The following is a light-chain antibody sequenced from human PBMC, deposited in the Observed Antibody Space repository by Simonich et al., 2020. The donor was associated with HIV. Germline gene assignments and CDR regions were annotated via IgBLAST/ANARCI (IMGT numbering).Light chain of an antibody. CDR2: GAY. J-gene: IGKJ2*01. Sequence: EIVMTQSPATLSVSPGERATLSCRASQSVSSNLAWYRQRPGQAPRLLIYGAYTRATGIPARFSGSGSGTEFTLTISSMQSEDFAVYYCQQYNDWPLYTFGQGTRLEIK. V-gene: IGKV3-15*01. CDR1: QSVSSN. CDR3: QQYNDWPLYT.